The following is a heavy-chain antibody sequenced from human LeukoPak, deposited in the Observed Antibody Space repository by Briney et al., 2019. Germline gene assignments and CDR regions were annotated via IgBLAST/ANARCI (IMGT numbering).Heavy chain of an antibody. Sequence: GGSLRLSCAASGFTFSSYWMHWVRQVPGKGLVWVSDIKGDGSAATYADSVNGRFTISRDNAKNTLYLQMNSLRAEDMAVYYCARDLEGDSSYYMDVWGKGTTVTVSS. D-gene: IGHD2-21*02. J-gene: IGHJ6*03. CDR1: GFTFSSYW. CDR2: IKGDGSAA. V-gene: IGHV3-74*01. CDR3: ARDLEGDSSYYMDV.